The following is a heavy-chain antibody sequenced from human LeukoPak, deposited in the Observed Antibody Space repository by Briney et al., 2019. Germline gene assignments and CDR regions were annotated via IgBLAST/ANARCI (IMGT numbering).Heavy chain of an antibody. V-gene: IGHV3-21*01. Sequence: GGSLRLSCAASGFTFSSYSMNWVRQAPGKGLGWVSSISSSSSYIYYADSVKGRFTISRDNAKNSLYLQMNSLRAEDTAVYYCARDPKWLRSDRANYFDYWGQGTLVTVSS. CDR3: ARDPKWLRSDRANYFDY. CDR1: GFTFSSYS. D-gene: IGHD5-12*01. CDR2: ISSSSSYI. J-gene: IGHJ4*02.